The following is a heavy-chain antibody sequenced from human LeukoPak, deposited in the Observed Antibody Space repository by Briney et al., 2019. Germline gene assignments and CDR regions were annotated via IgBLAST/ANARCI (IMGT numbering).Heavy chain of an antibody. CDR1: GGSISNSSYY. D-gene: IGHD3-10*01. V-gene: IGHV4-61*02. J-gene: IGHJ3*01. Sequence: SETLSLTCTVSGGSISNSSYYWGWIRQPPGKGLEWIGRIYTSGSTNYNPSLKSRVTISVDTSKTQFSLTVTSVTAADTAVYYCARHMSVSYDAFDLWGRGTTVTVSS. CDR2: IYTSGST. CDR3: ARHMSVSYDAFDL.